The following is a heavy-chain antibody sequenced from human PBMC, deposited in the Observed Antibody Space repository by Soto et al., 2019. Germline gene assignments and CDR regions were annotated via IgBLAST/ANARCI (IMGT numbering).Heavy chain of an antibody. D-gene: IGHD2-15*01. Sequence: TGGSLRLSCAASGFTFSNYWMSWVRQTPGKGLEPLAIIKQDGSETYYMDSVKGRFTISRDNGKNSLYLQMSSLRVEDTAVYYCAKNVDREFDYWGQGTLVTVSS. V-gene: IGHV3-7*01. CDR1: GFTFSNYW. CDR3: AKNVDREFDY. J-gene: IGHJ4*02. CDR2: IKQDGSET.